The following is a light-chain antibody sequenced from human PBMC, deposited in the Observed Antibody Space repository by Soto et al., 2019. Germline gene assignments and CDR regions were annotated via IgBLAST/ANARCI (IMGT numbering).Light chain of an antibody. Sequence: EVVMTQSPATLSVSPGERATLSCVASQSVSSSYLAWYQQKPGLAPRLLIYDASSRATGIPDRFSGSGSGTDFTLTISRLEPEDFAVYYCQQYGSSGTFGQGTKVDI. J-gene: IGKJ1*01. V-gene: IGKV3D-20*01. CDR2: DAS. CDR3: QQYGSSGT. CDR1: QSVSSSY.